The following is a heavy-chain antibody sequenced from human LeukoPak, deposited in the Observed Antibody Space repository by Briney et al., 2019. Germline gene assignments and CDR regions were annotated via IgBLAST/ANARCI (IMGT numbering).Heavy chain of an antibody. D-gene: IGHD2-2*01. J-gene: IGHJ4*02. CDR3: AVSIVVVPAASPRDY. Sequence: GGSLRLSCAASGFTFSSYSMNWVRQAPGKGLEWVSSISSSSSYIYYSDSVKGRFTISRDNAKNSLYLQMNSLRAEDTAVYYCAVSIVVVPAASPRDYWGQGTLVTVSS. CDR2: ISSSSSYI. V-gene: IGHV3-21*01. CDR1: GFTFSSYS.